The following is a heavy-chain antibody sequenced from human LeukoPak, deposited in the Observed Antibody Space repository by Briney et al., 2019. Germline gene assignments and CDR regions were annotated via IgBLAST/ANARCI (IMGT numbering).Heavy chain of an antibody. D-gene: IGHD3-22*01. J-gene: IGHJ4*02. V-gene: IGHV1-46*01. CDR2: INPSGGST. Sequence: ASVKVSCKASGYTFTSYYMHWGRQAPGQVLEWMGIINPSGGSTSYAQKFQGRVTMTRDTSTSTVYMELSSLRSEDTAVYYCARDKHYYDSSGHFGDYWGQGTLVTVSS. CDR3: ARDKHYYDSSGHFGDY. CDR1: GYTFTSYY.